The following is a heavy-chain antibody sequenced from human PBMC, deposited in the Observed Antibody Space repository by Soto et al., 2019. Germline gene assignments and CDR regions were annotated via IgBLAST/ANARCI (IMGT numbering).Heavy chain of an antibody. CDR1: GFSFSDYY. J-gene: IGHJ4*02. V-gene: IGHV3-11*03. Sequence: PGGSLRLSCEASGFSFSDYYMSWIRQAPGKGLEWISYISSRSGYTNYADSVKGRFTISRDNTKNLLYLQMNNLRAEDTAVYYCARNSYFDYWGQGSLVTVSS. CDR3: ARNSYFDY. CDR2: ISSRSGYT.